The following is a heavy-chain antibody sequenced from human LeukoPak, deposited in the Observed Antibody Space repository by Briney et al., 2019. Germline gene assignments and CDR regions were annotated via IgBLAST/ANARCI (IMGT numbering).Heavy chain of an antibody. Sequence: PSETLSLTCTVAGGSISSGSYYWSWIRQPAGKGLEWIGRIYTSGSTNYNPSLKSRVTISVDTSKNQFSLKLSSVTAADTAVYYCARAYSPPQWSPFDYWGQGTLVTVSS. CDR1: GGSISSGSYY. CDR2: IYTSGST. CDR3: ARAYSPPQWSPFDY. D-gene: IGHD6-13*01. V-gene: IGHV4-61*02. J-gene: IGHJ4*02.